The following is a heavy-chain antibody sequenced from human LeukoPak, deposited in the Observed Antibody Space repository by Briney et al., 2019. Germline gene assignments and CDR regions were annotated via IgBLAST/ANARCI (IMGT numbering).Heavy chain of an antibody. CDR1: GFTFTKCA. CDR2: ITATGDTA. V-gene: IGHV3-23*01. Sequence: GGSLRLSCVASGFTFTKCAMSWIRQAPGKGLEWVAIITATGDTAYYADSVKGRFTISRDNSKNTLYLQMNSLRAEDTAVYYCARDAKDWGQGTLVTVSS. CDR3: ARDAKD. J-gene: IGHJ4*02.